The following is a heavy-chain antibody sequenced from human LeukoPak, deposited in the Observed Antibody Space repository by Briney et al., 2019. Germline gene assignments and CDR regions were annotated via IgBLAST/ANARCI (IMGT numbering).Heavy chain of an antibody. V-gene: IGHV3-7*02. CDR3: AGSGRLGAFDI. Sequence: PGGSLRLSCTASGFPFSTYYMSWVRQAPGRELEWVANIKQDGSDKFYADSVKGRSTISRGNTKNSLYLQIDSLGADDTAVYYCAGSGRLGAFDIWGQGTMVTVSS. CDR2: IKQDGSDK. J-gene: IGHJ3*02. D-gene: IGHD3-10*01. CDR1: GFPFSTYY.